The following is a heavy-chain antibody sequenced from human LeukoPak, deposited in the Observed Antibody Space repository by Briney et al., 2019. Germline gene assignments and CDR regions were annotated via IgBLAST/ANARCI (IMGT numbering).Heavy chain of an antibody. Sequence: SETLSLTCAVYGGSFSGYYWSWIRQPPGKGLEWIGEINHSGSTNYNPPLKSRVTISVDTSKNQFSLKLSSVTAADTAVYYCARRPEGYGSGTYYYMDVWGKGTTVTISS. V-gene: IGHV4-34*01. J-gene: IGHJ6*03. CDR2: INHSGST. CDR1: GGSFSGYY. CDR3: ARRPEGYGSGTYYYMDV. D-gene: IGHD3-10*01.